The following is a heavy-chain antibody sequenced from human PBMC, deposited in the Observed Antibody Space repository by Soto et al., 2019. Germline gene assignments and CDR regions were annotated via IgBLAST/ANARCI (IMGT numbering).Heavy chain of an antibody. CDR1: GFTFSSYW. Sequence: GGSLRLSCAASGFTFSSYWMHWVRQAPGKGLVWVSRINSDGSSTSYADSVKGRFTISRDNAKNTLYLQMNSLRAEDSAVYYCARDGAGVWLYDYWGQGTLVTVSS. V-gene: IGHV3-74*01. CDR2: INSDGSST. D-gene: IGHD3-22*01. CDR3: ARDGAGVWLYDY. J-gene: IGHJ4*02.